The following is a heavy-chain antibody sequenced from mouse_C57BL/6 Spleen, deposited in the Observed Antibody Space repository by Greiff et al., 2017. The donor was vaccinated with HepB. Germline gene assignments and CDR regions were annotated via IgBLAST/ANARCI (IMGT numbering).Heavy chain of an antibody. J-gene: IGHJ4*01. Sequence: QVQRQQSGEERRKPGAAVKLSGKATGDTFTGEGREGVKQRRGDEIDGIGEILPGSGSTNYNEKFKGKATFTADTSSNTAYMHLSSLTTEDSAIYYCARGLYDGSSYAMDYWGQGTSVTVSS. D-gene: IGHD2-3*01. CDR3: ARGLYDGSSYAMDY. CDR2: ILPGSGST. V-gene: IGHV1-9*01. CDR1: GDTFTGEG.